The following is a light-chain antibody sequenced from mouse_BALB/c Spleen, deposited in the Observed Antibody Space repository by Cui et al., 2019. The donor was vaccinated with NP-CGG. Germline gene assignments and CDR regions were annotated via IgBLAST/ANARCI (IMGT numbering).Light chain of an antibody. CDR3: VLWYSNHWV. CDR1: TGAVTTSNY. V-gene: IGLV1*01. Sequence: QAVVTHESALTTSPGETVTLTCRSSTGAVTTSNYANWVQEKPDHLFTGLIGGTNNRAPGVPARFSGSLIEDKAALTITGAQTEDEAIYFCVLWYSNHWVFGGGTKLTVL. CDR2: GTN. J-gene: IGLJ1*01.